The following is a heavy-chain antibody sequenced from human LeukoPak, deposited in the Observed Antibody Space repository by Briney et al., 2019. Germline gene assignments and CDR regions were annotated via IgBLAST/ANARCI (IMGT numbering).Heavy chain of an antibody. Sequence: GGPLRLSCAASGFTFDDYAMYWVRQAPGKGLEWVSGISWNSDTLDYADSVKGRFTISRDNAKSSLYLQMNSLRAEDTALYYCAKCRVVLAVLDAFDIWGQGTLVTVSS. V-gene: IGHV3-9*01. CDR3: AKCRVVLAVLDAFDI. J-gene: IGHJ3*02. D-gene: IGHD2-15*01. CDR1: GFTFDDYA. CDR2: ISWNSDTL.